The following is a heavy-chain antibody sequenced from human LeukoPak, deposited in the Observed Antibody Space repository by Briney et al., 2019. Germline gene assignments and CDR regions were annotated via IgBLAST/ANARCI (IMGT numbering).Heavy chain of an antibody. CDR3: ARSLGYCSSTSCYQGRRGNWYFDL. Sequence: GGSLRLSCAASGFTFSSYSMNWVRQAPGKGLEWVANIKQDGSEKYYVDSVKGRFTISRDNAKNSLYLQMNSLRAEDTAVYYCARSLGYCSSTSCYQGRRGNWYFDLWGRGTLVTVSS. CDR2: IKQDGSEK. CDR1: GFTFSSYS. V-gene: IGHV3-7*01. D-gene: IGHD2-2*01. J-gene: IGHJ2*01.